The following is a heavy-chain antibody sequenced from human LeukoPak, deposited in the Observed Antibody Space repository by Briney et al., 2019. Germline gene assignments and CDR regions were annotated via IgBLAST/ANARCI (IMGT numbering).Heavy chain of an antibody. CDR3: ARALGELPTDY. CDR2: ISAYNGNT. CDR1: GYTFTSYG. V-gene: IGHV1-18*01. D-gene: IGHD1-26*01. Sequence: ASVKVSCTASGYTFTSYGISWVRQAPGQGLESMGWISAYNGNTNYAQKLQGRVTMTTDSSSSTAYMELRSLTSDDTAVYYCARALGELPTDYWGQGTLVTVSS. J-gene: IGHJ4*02.